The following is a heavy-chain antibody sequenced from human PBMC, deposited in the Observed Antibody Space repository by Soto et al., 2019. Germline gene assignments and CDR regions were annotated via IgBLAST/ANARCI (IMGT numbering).Heavy chain of an antibody. V-gene: IGHV1-2*02. CDR2: INPNSGGT. CDR3: ARDRSGYSSSWFERYYYYYGMGV. D-gene: IGHD6-13*01. Sequence: ASVKVSCKASGYTFTGYYMHWVRQAPGQGLEWMGWINPNSGGTNYAQKFQGRVTMTRDTSISTAYMELSRLRSDDTAVYYCARDRSGYSSSWFERYYYYYGMGVWGQGTTVTVSS. J-gene: IGHJ6*02. CDR1: GYTFTGYY.